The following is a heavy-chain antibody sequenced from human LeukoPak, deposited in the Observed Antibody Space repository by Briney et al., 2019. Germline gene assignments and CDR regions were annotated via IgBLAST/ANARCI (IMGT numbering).Heavy chain of an antibody. J-gene: IGHJ6*02. CDR2: ISYDGSNK. Sequence: HPGGSLRLSCAASGFTFSSYGMHWVRQAPGKGLEWVAVISYDGSNKYYADSVKGRFTISRDNSKNTLYLQMNSLRAEDTAVYYCVRGPVGHWGVDVWGQGSTVTVSS. CDR3: VRGPVGHWGVDV. D-gene: IGHD1-1*01. CDR1: GFTFSSYG. V-gene: IGHV3-30*03.